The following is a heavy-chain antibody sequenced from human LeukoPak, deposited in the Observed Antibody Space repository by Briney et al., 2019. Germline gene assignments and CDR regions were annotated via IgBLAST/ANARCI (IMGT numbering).Heavy chain of an antibody. J-gene: IGHJ4*02. V-gene: IGHV4-59*01. CDR3: ARGLSDSWSYYFDY. CDR1: GGSISSYY. CDR2: IYYSGST. Sequence: SETLSLTCTVSGGSISSYYRSWIRQPPGKGLEWIGYIYYSGSTNYNPSLKSRVTISVDTSKNQFSLKLSSVTAADTAVYYCARGLSDSWSYYFDYWGQGTLVTVSS. D-gene: IGHD6-13*01.